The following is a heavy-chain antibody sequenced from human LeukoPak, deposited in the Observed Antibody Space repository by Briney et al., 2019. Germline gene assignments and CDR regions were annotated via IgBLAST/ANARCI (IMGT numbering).Heavy chain of an antibody. Sequence: ASVKVSCKASGYTFTSYDINWVRQATGQGLEWMGWMNPNSGNTGYAQKFQGRVTITRNTSISTAYMELSSLRSEDTAVYYCARRPLIVGATTFDYWGQGTLVTVSS. CDR1: GYTFTSYD. CDR2: MNPNSGNT. V-gene: IGHV1-8*03. CDR3: ARRPLIVGATTFDY. J-gene: IGHJ4*02. D-gene: IGHD1-26*01.